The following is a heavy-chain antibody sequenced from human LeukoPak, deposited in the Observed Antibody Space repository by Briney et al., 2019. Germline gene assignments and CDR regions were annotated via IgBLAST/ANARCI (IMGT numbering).Heavy chain of an antibody. J-gene: IGHJ4*02. CDR3: ASSGEMATIMGD. CDR1: GFTVSSNY. CDR2: IYSGGST. D-gene: IGHD5-24*01. V-gene: IGHV3-53*01. Sequence: PGGSLRLSCAASGFTVSSNYMSWVRQAPGKGLEWVSVIYSGGSTYYADSVKGRFTISRDNSKNTLSLQMNSLRAEDTAVYYCASSGEMATIMGDWGQGTLVTVSS.